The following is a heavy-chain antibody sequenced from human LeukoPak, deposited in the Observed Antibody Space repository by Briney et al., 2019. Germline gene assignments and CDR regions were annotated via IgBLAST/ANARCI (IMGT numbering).Heavy chain of an antibody. D-gene: IGHD3-3*01. Sequence: SETLSLTCSVSGGSISSSSSYWGWIRQPPGKGLEWIGSIYYSGSSFDNPALKSRVTISVDTSKNQFSLKLSSVTAADTAVCYCARDGSGLSIFDYWGQGTLVTVSS. V-gene: IGHV4-39*02. CDR1: GGSISSSSSY. CDR2: IYYSGSS. CDR3: ARDGSGLSIFDY. J-gene: IGHJ4*02.